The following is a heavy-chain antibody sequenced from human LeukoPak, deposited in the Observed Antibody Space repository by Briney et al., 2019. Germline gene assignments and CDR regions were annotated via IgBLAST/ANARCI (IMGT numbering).Heavy chain of an antibody. V-gene: IGHV3-48*04. Sequence: GGSLRLSCAASGFTFSSYSMNWVRQAPGKGLEWVSYISSSSSTIYYADSVKGRSTISRDNAKNSLYLQMNSLRAEDTAVYYCARDSGDGDYTPDMDIWGKGTTVTVSS. CDR2: ISSSSSTI. CDR1: GFTFSSYS. D-gene: IGHD2-21*02. J-gene: IGHJ6*03. CDR3: ARDSGDGDYTPDMDI.